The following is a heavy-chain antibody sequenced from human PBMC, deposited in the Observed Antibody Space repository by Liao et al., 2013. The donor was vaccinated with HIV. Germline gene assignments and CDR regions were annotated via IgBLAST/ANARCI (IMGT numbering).Heavy chain of an antibody. J-gene: IGHJ3*02. CDR1: GGSISSYY. CDR3: ARVRRDKYFDWLSRYDAFDI. D-gene: IGHD3-9*01. V-gene: IGHV4-59*01. Sequence: QVQLQESGSGLVKPSETLSLTCTVSGGSISSYYWSWIRQPPGKGLEWIGYIYYSGSTNYNPSLKSRVTISVDTSKNQFSLKLSSVTAADTAVYYCARVRRDKYFDWLSRYDAFDIWGQGTMVTVSS. CDR2: IYYSGST.